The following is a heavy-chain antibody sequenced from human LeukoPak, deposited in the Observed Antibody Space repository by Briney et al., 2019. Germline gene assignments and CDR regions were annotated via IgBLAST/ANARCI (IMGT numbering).Heavy chain of an antibody. CDR2: IIPIFGTA. D-gene: IGHD6-13*01. V-gene: IGHV1-69*06. CDR1: VGSFISYA. J-gene: IGHJ6*03. Sequence: SVKVSRKASVGSFISYAISWVPQAPRRGLEWMGWIIPIFGTANYAQKFQGRVTITADKSTSTAYMELSSLRSEDTAVYYCAFIAAAGTRYYYYMDVWGKGTTVTVSS. CDR3: AFIAAAGTRYYYYMDV.